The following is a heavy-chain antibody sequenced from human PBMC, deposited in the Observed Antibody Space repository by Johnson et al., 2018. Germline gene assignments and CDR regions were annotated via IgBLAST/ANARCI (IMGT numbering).Heavy chain of an antibody. D-gene: IGHD5-18*01. CDR1: GYTFTSYY. Sequence: QVQLQESGAEVKKPGASVKVSCKASGYTFTSYYMHWVRQAPGQGLEWMGIINPSGGSTSYAQKFQGRVTMTRDTSTSTVYMELSSLRSEDTAVYYWARRGYSYIADYYDYMDVWGKGTTVTVSS. V-gene: IGHV1-46*01. J-gene: IGHJ6*03. CDR2: INPSGGST. CDR3: ARRGYSYIADYYDYMDV.